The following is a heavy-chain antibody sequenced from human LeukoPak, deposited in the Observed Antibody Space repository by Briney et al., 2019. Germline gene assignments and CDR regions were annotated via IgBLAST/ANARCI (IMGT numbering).Heavy chain of an antibody. D-gene: IGHD1-26*01. J-gene: IGHJ4*02. CDR1: GFTFSSYW. V-gene: IGHV3-7*01. CDR2: IKQDGSEK. CDR3: ARAGVRWELDFDY. Sequence: GGSLRLSCAASGFTFSSYWMSWVRQAPGKGLEWVANIKQDGSEKYYVDSVKGRFTISRDNAKNSLYLQMNSLRAEDTAVYYCARAGVRWELDFDYWGQGTLVTVSS.